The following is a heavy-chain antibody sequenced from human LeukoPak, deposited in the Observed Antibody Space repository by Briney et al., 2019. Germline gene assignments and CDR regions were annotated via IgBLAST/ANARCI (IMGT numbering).Heavy chain of an antibody. Sequence: GGSLRLSCSASGFTFSSYTMHWVRQAPGKGLEYVSAISGNGGNTYYADSLKGRFTISRDNSKNTLYLQMSSLRVEDTAVYYCVITSATGPLDYWGQGTLVTVSS. V-gene: IGHV3-64D*09. CDR1: GFTFSSYT. D-gene: IGHD6-6*01. CDR3: VITSATGPLDY. CDR2: ISGNGGNT. J-gene: IGHJ4*02.